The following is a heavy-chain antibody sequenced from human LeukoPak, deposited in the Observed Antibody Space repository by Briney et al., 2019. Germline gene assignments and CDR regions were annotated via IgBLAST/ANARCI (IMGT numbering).Heavy chain of an antibody. Sequence: GGSLRLSCAVSGFTFSSYWMNWVRQAPGKGLEWVANIKQDGSEKYYVDSVKGRFTISRDNAKNSLYLQMNSLRAEDTAVYYCARSDNRRQDYYYYGMDVWGQGTTVTVPS. V-gene: IGHV3-7*01. J-gene: IGHJ6*02. CDR1: GFTFSSYW. D-gene: IGHD1-14*01. CDR3: ARSDNRRQDYYYYGMDV. CDR2: IKQDGSEK.